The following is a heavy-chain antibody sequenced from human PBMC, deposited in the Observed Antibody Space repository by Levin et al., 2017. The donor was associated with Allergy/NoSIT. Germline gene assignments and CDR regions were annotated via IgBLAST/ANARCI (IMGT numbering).Heavy chain of an antibody. D-gene: IGHD5-24*01. CDR1: GGSISSSSYY. CDR2: IYYSGST. J-gene: IGHJ4*02. V-gene: IGHV4-39*01. Sequence: SETLSLTCTVSGGSISSSSYYWGWIRQPPGKGLEWIGSIYYSGSTYYNPSLKSRVTISVDTSKNQFSLKLSSVTATDTAVYYCARRRWLQSGAYFDYWGQGTLVTVSS. CDR3: ARRRWLQSGAYFDY.